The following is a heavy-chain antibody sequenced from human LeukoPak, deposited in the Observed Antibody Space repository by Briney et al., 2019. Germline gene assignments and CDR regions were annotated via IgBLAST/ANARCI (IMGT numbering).Heavy chain of an antibody. CDR3: ARQSISGSSLSYFDY. D-gene: IGHD3-22*01. J-gene: IGHJ4*02. V-gene: IGHV4-30-4*01. CDR1: GGSVSSGDYY. CDR2: IYYSGST. Sequence: SQTLSLTCTVSGGSVSSGDYYWSWIRQPPGKGLEWIGYIYYSGSTYYNPSLKSRVTISVDTSKNQCSLKLSSVTAADTAVYYCARQSISGSSLSYFDYWGQGTLVNVSS.